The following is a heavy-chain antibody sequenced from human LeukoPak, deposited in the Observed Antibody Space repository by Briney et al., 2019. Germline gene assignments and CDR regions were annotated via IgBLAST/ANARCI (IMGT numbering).Heavy chain of an antibody. J-gene: IGHJ4*02. V-gene: IGHV4-34*01. CDR2: INHSGST. CDR1: GGSFSGYY. Sequence: SETLSLTCAVYGGSFSGYYWSWIRQPPGKGLEWIGEINHSGSTNYNPSLESRVTISVDTSKNQFSLKLSSVTAADTAVYYCARGLDESWIVGATACDYWGQGTLVTVSS. CDR3: ARGLDESWIVGATACDY. D-gene: IGHD1-26*01.